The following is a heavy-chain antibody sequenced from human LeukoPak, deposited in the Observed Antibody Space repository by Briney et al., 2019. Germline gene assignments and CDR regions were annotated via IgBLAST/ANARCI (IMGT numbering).Heavy chain of an antibody. D-gene: IGHD6-19*01. CDR3: ARRTLQKWGIAVAGTFGI. V-gene: IGHV4-39*07. CDR2: INHSGST. CDR1: GGSISSSSYY. Sequence: SETLSLTCTVSGGSISSSSYYWGWIRQPPGKGLEWIGEINHSGSTNYNPSLKSRVTISVDTSKNQFSLKLSSVTAADTAVYYCARRTLQKWGIAVAGTFGIWGQGTMVTVSS. J-gene: IGHJ3*02.